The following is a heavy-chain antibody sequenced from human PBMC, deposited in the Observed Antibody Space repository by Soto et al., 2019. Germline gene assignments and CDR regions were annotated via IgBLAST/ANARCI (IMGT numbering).Heavy chain of an antibody. Sequence: PSQTLSLTCAISGDSVSRNSAAWNWIRQSPSRGLEWPGRTYYRSKWYNDYAVSVKSRITINPDTSKNQFSLQLNSVTPEDTAVYYCARCARGYSGYDYWRRSNYYYGMDVWGQGTTDTVSS. D-gene: IGHD5-12*01. CDR2: TYYRSKWYN. CDR3: ARCARGYSGYDYWRRSNYYYGMDV. CDR1: GDSVSRNSAA. V-gene: IGHV6-1*01. J-gene: IGHJ6*02.